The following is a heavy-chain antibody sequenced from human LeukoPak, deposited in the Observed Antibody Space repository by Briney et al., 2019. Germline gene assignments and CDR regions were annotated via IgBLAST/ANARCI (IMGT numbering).Heavy chain of an antibody. D-gene: IGHD3-10*01. CDR2: INHSGST. J-gene: IGHJ4*02. V-gene: IGHV4-34*01. CDR3: ARDGRYYYGSGMRYFDY. CDR1: GGPFSGYY. Sequence: SETLSLTCAVYGGPFSGYYWSWIRQPPGKGLEWIGEINHSGSTNYNPSLKSRVTISVDTSKNQFSLKLSSVTAADTAVYYCARDGRYYYGSGMRYFDYWGQGTLVTVSS.